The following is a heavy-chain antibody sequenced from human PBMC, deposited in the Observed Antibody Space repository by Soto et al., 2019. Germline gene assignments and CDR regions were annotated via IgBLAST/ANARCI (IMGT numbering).Heavy chain of an antibody. CDR3: AKDLSSSSWPTDFDY. J-gene: IGHJ4*02. V-gene: IGHV3-30*18. CDR2: ISYDGSNK. CDR1: GFTFSSYG. Sequence: GVSLRLSCAASGFTFSSYGMHWVRQAPGKGLEWVAVISYDGSNKYYADSVKGRFTISRDNSKNTLYLQMNSLRAEDTAVYYCAKDLSSSSWPTDFDYWGQGTLVTVSS. D-gene: IGHD6-13*01.